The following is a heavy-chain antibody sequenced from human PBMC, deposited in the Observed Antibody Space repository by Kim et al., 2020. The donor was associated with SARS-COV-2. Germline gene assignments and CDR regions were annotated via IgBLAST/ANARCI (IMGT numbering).Heavy chain of an antibody. D-gene: IGHD6-13*01. CDR3: ARLLRSFRAAAGVMLVDY. V-gene: IGHV3-11*04. J-gene: IGHJ4*02. Sequence: KGRFTSSRDNAKNSLYLQMNSLRAEDTAVYYCARLLRSFRAAAGVMLVDYWGQGTLVTVSS.